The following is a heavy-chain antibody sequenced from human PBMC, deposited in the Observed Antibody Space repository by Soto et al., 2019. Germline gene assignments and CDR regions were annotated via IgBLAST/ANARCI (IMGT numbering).Heavy chain of an antibody. CDR2: IWYDGNHK. CDR1: GFNFSSYG. V-gene: IGHV3-33*01. J-gene: IGHJ4*02. D-gene: IGHD2-21*02. Sequence: QVQLVEAGGGVVQTGRSLRLSCAATGFNFSSYGMHWVRQAPGKELEWVAVIWYDGNHKYYADSVNGRFAISRDNSKTTLYVQVNSRRPGATAVDYCARDAQSDSRSDCFSNFDYCGQGTLGCVSS. CDR3: ARDAQSDSRSDCFSNFDY.